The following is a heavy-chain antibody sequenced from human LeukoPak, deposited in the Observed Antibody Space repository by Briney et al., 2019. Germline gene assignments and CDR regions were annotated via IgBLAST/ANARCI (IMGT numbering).Heavy chain of an antibody. CDR1: GFTVSSNS. CDR2: ISGSAGST. Sequence: PGGSLRLSCTASGFTVSSNSMSWVRQAPGKGLEWVSAISGSAGSTYYADSVKGRFTISRDNSKYTLYLQMNSLRAEDTAVYYCARVLYGSGSYYTHWGQGTLVTVSS. CDR3: ARVLYGSGSYYTH. D-gene: IGHD3-10*01. J-gene: IGHJ4*02. V-gene: IGHV3-23*01.